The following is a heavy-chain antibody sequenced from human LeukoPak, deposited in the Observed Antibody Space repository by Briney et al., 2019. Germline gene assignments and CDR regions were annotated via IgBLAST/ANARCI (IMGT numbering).Heavy chain of an antibody. V-gene: IGHV4-38-2*02. Sequence: SETLSLTCIVSGYSISTGYYWGWIRQPPGKGLEWIGNIHHSGSTYYNPSLKSRVTISVDTSKNQLSLKLSSVTAADTAVYYCARGRNDIGQGSFFLWGQGTLVSVSS. CDR1: GYSISTGYY. D-gene: IGHD3-3*02. CDR3: ARGRNDIGQGSFFL. CDR2: IHHSGST. J-gene: IGHJ4*02.